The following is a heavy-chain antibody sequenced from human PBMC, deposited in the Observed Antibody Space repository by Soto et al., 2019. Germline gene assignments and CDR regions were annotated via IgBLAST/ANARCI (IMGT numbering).Heavy chain of an antibody. CDR2: INPSGGST. J-gene: IGHJ6*02. V-gene: IGHV1-46*01. CDR1: GYTFTSYY. D-gene: IGHD2-15*01. CDR3: ARDVVVVAATHRVKVADYYGMDV. Sequence: ASVKVSCKASGYTFTSYYMHWVRQAPGQGLEWMGIINPSGGSTSYAQKFQGRVAMTRDTSTSTVYMELSSLRSEDTAVYYCARDVVVVAATHRVKVADYYGMDVWGQGTTVTVSS.